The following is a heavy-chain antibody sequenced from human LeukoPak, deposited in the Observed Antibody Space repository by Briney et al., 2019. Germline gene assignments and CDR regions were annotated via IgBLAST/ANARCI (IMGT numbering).Heavy chain of an antibody. CDR2: ISPNSGGT. D-gene: IGHD6-19*01. CDR3: ARDRGIAVAGRDY. V-gene: IGHV1-2*02. Sequence: ASVKVSCKASGYTFTGYYMHWVRQAPGQGLEWMGWISPNSGGTNYAQKFQGRVTMTRDTSISTAYMELSRLRSDDAAVYYCARDRGIAVAGRDYWGQGTLVTVSS. J-gene: IGHJ4*02. CDR1: GYTFTGYY.